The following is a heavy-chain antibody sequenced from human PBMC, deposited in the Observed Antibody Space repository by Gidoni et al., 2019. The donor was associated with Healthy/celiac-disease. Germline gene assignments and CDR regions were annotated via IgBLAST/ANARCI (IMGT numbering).Heavy chain of an antibody. CDR3: ARMYYDFWSGSVGYYYYYMDV. D-gene: IGHD3-3*01. CDR1: GGSCSSYA. J-gene: IGHJ6*03. Sequence: QVQLVQSGAEVKQPGSSVKGSCQASGGSCSSYASSWVRQSPGQGLEWMGGIIPIFGTANYAQKFQGRVTITADDSTRTAYMELSSLRSEDTAVYYCARMYYDFWSGSVGYYYYYMDVWGKGTTVTVSS. V-gene: IGHV1-69*01. CDR2: IIPIFGTA.